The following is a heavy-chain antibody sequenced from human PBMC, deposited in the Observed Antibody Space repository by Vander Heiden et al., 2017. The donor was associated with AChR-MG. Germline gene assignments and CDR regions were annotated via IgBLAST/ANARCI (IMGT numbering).Heavy chain of an antibody. J-gene: IGHJ6*02. CDR2: IIPIFGTA. CDR1: GGTFSSYA. CDR3: ASVRGSYRAYYYYGMDV. V-gene: IGHV1-69*01. D-gene: IGHD1-26*01. Sequence: QVQLVQSGAEVKKPGSSVKVSCKASGGTFSSYAISWVRQAPGQGLEWMGGIIPIFGTANYAQKFQGRVTITADESTSTAYMELSSLRSEDTAVYYCASVRGSYRAYYYYGMDVWAQGTTVTVSS.